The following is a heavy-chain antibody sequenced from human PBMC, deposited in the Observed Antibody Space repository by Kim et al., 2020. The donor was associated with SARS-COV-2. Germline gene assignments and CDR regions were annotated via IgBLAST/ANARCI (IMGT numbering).Heavy chain of an antibody. CDR3: ARYHSGYYFVSAFDI. V-gene: IGHV3-53*01. CDR2: IYSGGST. CDR1: GFTVSSNY. D-gene: IGHD3-22*01. Sequence: GGSLRLSCAASGFTVSSNYMSWVRQAPGKGLEWVSVIYSGGSTYYADSVKGRFTISRDNSKNTLYLQMNSLRAEDTAVYYCARYHSGYYFVSAFDIWGQGTMVTVSS. J-gene: IGHJ3*02.